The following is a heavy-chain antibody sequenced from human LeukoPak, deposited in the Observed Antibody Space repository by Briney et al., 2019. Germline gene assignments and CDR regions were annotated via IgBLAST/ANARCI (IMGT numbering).Heavy chain of an antibody. J-gene: IGHJ4*02. CDR1: GFTFSDYW. Sequence: GGSLRLSCTTSGFTFSDYWMRWVRQAPGKGVEWVGNIKQEGSDKYLLDSVKGRFTVAREKAKNSVYVQMNSLRVEDTAVYYCARATGGTGTNGGYYFDYWGQGTLVTVAS. D-gene: IGHD2-8*01. V-gene: IGHV3-7*01. CDR2: IKQEGSDK. CDR3: ARATGGTGTNGGYYFDY.